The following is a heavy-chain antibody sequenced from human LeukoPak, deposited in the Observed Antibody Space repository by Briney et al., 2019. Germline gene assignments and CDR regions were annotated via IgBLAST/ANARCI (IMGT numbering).Heavy chain of an antibody. CDR1: GYTFTIYG. CDR3: ARDRFYYGSGSYYHFDY. V-gene: IGHV1-18*04. CDR2: ISAYNGNT. Sequence: GASVKVSCKASGYTFTIYGISWVRQAPGQGLEWMGWISAYNGNTNYAQKLQGRVTMTTDTSTSTAYMELRSLRSDDTAVYYCARDRFYYGSGSYYHFDYWGQGTLVTVSS. J-gene: IGHJ4*02. D-gene: IGHD3-10*01.